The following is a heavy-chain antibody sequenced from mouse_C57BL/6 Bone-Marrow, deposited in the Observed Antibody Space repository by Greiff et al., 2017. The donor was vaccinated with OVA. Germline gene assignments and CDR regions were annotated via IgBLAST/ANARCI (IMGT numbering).Heavy chain of an antibody. D-gene: IGHD2-1*01. CDR3: VKGIYYGNLYFDY. CDR2: VYPYNGGT. V-gene: IGHV1-36*01. CDR1: GFTFTDYY. J-gene: IGHJ2*01. Sequence: DVQLQESGPVLVKPGPSVKISCKASGFTFTDYYMHWVKQSHGKSLEWIGLVYPYNGGTSYNQKFKGKATLTVDTSSSTAYMELNSLTSEDSAVYYCVKGIYYGNLYFDYWGQGTTLTVSS.